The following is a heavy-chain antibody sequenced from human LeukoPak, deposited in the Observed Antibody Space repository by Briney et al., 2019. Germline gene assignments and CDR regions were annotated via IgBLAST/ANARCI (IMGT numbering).Heavy chain of an antibody. Sequence: GESLKISCKGSGYSFTSYWIGWVRQMPGKGLGGMGVIYPGDSDTRYSPSFQGQVTISADKSISTAYLQWSSLKASDTAMYYCARHSGAYYFGAAIKNWYFDLWGRGTLVTVSS. D-gene: IGHD3-10*01. CDR2: IYPGDSDT. CDR3: ARHSGAYYFGAAIKNWYFDL. V-gene: IGHV5-51*01. J-gene: IGHJ2*01. CDR1: GYSFTSYW.